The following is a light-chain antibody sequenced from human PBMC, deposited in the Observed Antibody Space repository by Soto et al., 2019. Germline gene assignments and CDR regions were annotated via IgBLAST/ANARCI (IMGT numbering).Light chain of an antibody. CDR1: QGIGND. J-gene: IGKJ1*01. V-gene: IGKV1-17*01. CDR3: LQHNSYPLT. CDR2: AAS. Sequence: DIQMTQSPSSLSASVGDRVTITCRASQGIGNDLGWYQQKPGKAPHRLIYAASTLQRGVPSRFSGSGSGTEFTLTISSLQPEDFATYYCLQHNSYPLTFGQGTKVEIK.